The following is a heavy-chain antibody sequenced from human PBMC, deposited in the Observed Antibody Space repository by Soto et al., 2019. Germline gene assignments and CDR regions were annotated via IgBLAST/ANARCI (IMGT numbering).Heavy chain of an antibody. CDR2: ISYDGSNK. V-gene: IGHV3-30*18. Sequence: GGSLRLSCAASGFTFSSYGMHWVRQAPGKGLEWVAVISYDGSNKYYADSVKGRFTISRDNSKNTLYLQMNSLRAEDTAVYYCAKDLRIQLWSPTYSYYGMDVWGQGTTVTVSS. CDR3: AKDLRIQLWSPTYSYYGMDV. J-gene: IGHJ6*02. D-gene: IGHD5-18*01. CDR1: GFTFSSYG.